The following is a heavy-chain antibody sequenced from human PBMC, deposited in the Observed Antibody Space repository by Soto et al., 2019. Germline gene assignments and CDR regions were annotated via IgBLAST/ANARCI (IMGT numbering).Heavy chain of an antibody. CDR1: GGSVSSGSYY. CDR2: IYYSGST. J-gene: IGHJ4*02. CDR3: AREAAARQIDY. Sequence: KTSETLSLTCTVSGGSVSSGSYYWSWIRQPPGKGLEWIGYIYYSGSTNYNPFLKSRVTISVDTSKNQFSLKLSSVTAADTAVYYCAREAAARQIDYWGQGTLVTVSS. V-gene: IGHV4-61*01. D-gene: IGHD6-13*01.